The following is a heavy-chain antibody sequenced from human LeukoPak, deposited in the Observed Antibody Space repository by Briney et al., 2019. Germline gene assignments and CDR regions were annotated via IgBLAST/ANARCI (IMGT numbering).Heavy chain of an antibody. CDR3: AKAPPAANNYYYGMDV. CDR2: VSGRGDAT. CDR1: GFTFNKYA. D-gene: IGHD2-15*01. J-gene: IGHJ6*02. V-gene: IGHV3-23*01. Sequence: GGSLRLFCAASGFTFNKYAMTWIRQAPGKGLEWVSAVSGRGDATYYADSVKGRFTISRDDSKNTLYLQMNSLRADDTAVYHCAKAPPAANNYYYGMDVWGQGITVTVSS.